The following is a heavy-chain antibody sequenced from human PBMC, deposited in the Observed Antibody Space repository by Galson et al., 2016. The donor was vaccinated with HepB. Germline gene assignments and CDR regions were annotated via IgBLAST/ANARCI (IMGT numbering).Heavy chain of an antibody. V-gene: IGHV3-21*01. CDR3: ARADGFNTPFFDS. D-gene: IGHD5-24*01. Sequence: SLRLSCAASGFTFNSYNMNWVRQAPGKGLEWVSSITSSSNYIYYADSVRGRFTISRDNAKNSLHLQMNSLRAEDTAVYYCARADGFNTPFFDSWGQGTLVTVSS. CDR1: GFTFNSYN. J-gene: IGHJ4*02. CDR2: ITSSSNYI.